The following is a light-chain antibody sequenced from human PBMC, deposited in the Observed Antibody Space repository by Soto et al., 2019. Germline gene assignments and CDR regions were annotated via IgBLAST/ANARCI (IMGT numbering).Light chain of an antibody. CDR3: QQFNSL. Sequence: DIQMTQSPASLSASVGDRFTITCRASQSISSYLNWYQQKPGKAPKLLIYAASSLQSGVPSRFSGSGSGTDFTLTISSLQPEDFATYYCQQFNSLFGQGTRLEIK. J-gene: IGKJ5*01. V-gene: IGKV1-39*01. CDR2: AAS. CDR1: QSISSY.